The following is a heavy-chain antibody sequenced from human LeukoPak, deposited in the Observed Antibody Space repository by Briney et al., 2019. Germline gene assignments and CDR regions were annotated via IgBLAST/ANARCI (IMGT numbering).Heavy chain of an antibody. CDR1: GGSISSSSYY. D-gene: IGHD2-2*01. V-gene: IGHV4-39*07. J-gene: IGHJ3*02. CDR3: ARDVGDIVVVPAAFDI. Sequence: SETLSLTCSVTGGSISSSSYYWGWIRQPPGKGLEWIGSIYYSGSTYYNPSLKSRVTISVDTSKNQFSLKLSSVTAADTAVYYCARDVGDIVVVPAAFDIWGQGTMVTVSS. CDR2: IYYSGST.